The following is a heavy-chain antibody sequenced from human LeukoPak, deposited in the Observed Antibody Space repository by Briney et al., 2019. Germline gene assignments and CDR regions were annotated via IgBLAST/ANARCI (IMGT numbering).Heavy chain of an antibody. CDR3: ARLGHSSGYSGPGRV. Sequence: SETLSLTCTVSGGSISSYYWSWIRQPPGKGLEWIGYIYYSGSTNYNPSLKSRVTISVDTSKNQFSLKLSSVTAADTAVYYCARLGHSSGYSGPGRVWGQGTLVTVSS. D-gene: IGHD3-22*01. CDR2: IYYSGST. CDR1: GGSISSYY. V-gene: IGHV4-59*12. J-gene: IGHJ4*02.